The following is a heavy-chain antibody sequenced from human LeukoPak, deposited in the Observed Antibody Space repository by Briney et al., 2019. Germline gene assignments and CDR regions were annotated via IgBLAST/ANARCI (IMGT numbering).Heavy chain of an antibody. V-gene: IGHV3-23*01. J-gene: IGHJ4*02. Sequence: PGGSLRLSCAASGFTFSSYAMTWVRQAPGKGLEEVSAISGIGSNTYYADSVKGGFTISRDNSKSTLYLLINSLRADDTAVYYCARGNGDYAIHPDYWGQGTLVTVSS. D-gene: IGHD4-17*01. CDR1: GFTFSSYA. CDR2: ISGIGSNT. CDR3: ARGNGDYAIHPDY.